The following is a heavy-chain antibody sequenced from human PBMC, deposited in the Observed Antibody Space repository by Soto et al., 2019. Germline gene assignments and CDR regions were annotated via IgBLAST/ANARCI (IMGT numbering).Heavy chain of an antibody. CDR1: GGSISSYY. V-gene: IGHV4-59*08. CDR3: ARSRDYYNDY. CDR2: IYYSGTTT. J-gene: IGHJ4*02. Sequence: SETLSLTCTVSGGSISSYYWTWIRQPPGKGLEWMGYIYYSGTTTNYNPSLKSRVTLSVDTSKNQFSLKLSSVTAADTAVYYCARSRDYYNDYWGQGSLVTVSS.